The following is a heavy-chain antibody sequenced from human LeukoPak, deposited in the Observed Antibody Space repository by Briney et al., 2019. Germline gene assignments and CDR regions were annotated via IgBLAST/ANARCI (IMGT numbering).Heavy chain of an antibody. Sequence: SETLSLTCAVYGGSFSGYYWSWIRQPPGKGLEWIGEIYHSGSTNYNPSLKSRVTISVDTPKNQFSLKLSSVTAADTAVYYCARQEAEKYYDILTGYYALMYYFDYWGQGTLVTVSS. J-gene: IGHJ4*02. D-gene: IGHD3-9*01. CDR1: GGSFSGYY. V-gene: IGHV4-34*01. CDR2: IYHSGST. CDR3: ARQEAEKYYDILTGYYALMYYFDY.